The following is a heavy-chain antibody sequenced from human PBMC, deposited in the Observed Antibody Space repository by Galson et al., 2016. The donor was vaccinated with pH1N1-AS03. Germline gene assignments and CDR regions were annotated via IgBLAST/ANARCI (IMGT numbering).Heavy chain of an antibody. Sequence: SVKVSCKASGGTFSSYALSWLRQAPGQGLEWMGGIIASVGITSYAQKFQGRVTITADESTNTAYMELSSLRSEDTAVDYRANRHYGFDYWGQGTLVTVSS. J-gene: IGHJ4*02. V-gene: IGHV1-69*10. CDR3: ANRHYGFDY. CDR1: GGTFSSYA. CDR2: IIASVGIT. D-gene: IGHD4-17*01.